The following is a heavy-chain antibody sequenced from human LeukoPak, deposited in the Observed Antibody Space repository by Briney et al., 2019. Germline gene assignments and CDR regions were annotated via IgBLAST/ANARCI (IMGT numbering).Heavy chain of an antibody. CDR3: ASYCSGGSCYPNRFDY. V-gene: IGHV1-46*01. J-gene: IGHJ4*02. CDR2: INPSGGST. CDR1: GYTFTSYY. Sequence: ASVKVSCKASGYTFTSYYMHWVRQAPGQGLEWMGIINPSGGSTSYAQKFQGRVTMTRDTSTSTVYMELSSLRSEDTAVYYCASYCSGGSCYPNRFDYWGQGTLVTVSS. D-gene: IGHD2-15*01.